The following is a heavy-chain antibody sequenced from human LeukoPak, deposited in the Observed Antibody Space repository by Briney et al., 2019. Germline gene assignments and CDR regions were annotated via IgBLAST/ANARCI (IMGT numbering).Heavy chain of an antibody. CDR1: GGSIRSYY. CDR3: AKEEPLRYCSTTICHSAYFDL. J-gene: IGHJ2*01. Sequence: TSETLSLTCTVSGGSIRSYYWSWIRQPPGKGLEWIGYIYHSGSTNYNPSLKSRVTISVDTSKNQFSLKLSSVTAADTAMYYCAKEEPLRYCSTTICHSAYFDLWGRGTLVTVSS. V-gene: IGHV4-59*01. CDR2: IYHSGST. D-gene: IGHD2-2*01.